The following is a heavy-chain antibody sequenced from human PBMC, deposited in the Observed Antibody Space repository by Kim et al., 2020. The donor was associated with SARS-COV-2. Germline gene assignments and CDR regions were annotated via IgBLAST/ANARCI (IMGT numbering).Heavy chain of an antibody. Sequence: TTHNPPHKSRVTISVDTSKNQVSLKLSSVTAADTAVYYCARRSAGAGWFDPWGQGTLVTVSS. CDR2: T. V-gene: IGHV4-59*08. J-gene: IGHJ5*02. CDR3: ARRSAGAGWFDP. D-gene: IGHD3-10*01.